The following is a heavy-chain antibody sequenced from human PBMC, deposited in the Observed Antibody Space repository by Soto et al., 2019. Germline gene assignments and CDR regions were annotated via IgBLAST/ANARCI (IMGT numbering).Heavy chain of an antibody. CDR1: GFTFGSYW. CDR3: ATYVGYSNTCLSH. V-gene: IGHV3-7*01. Sequence: GGSLRLSCAASGFTFGSYWMSWVRQAPGKGLEWVANINQGGSDEYYVDSVKGRFTISRDNAKNSLYLQMNSLRSEDTAVYYCATYVGYSNTCLSHWGQGTLVTVSS. J-gene: IGHJ4*02. D-gene: IGHD6-13*01. CDR2: INQGGSDE.